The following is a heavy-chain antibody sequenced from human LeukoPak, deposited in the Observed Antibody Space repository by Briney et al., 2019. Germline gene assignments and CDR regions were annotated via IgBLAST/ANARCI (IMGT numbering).Heavy chain of an antibody. V-gene: IGHV4-30-2*01. CDR3: ARRKAADYRDAFDV. CDR2: IYYSGST. Sequence: SQTLSLTCSVSGYSISSSGGSYWTWIRRPPGKGLEWIGYIYYSGSTYYSSSLKSRVTISMDRSKNQFSLILNSVTAADTAVYYCARRKAADYRDAFDVWGLGTVVTVSS. D-gene: IGHD6-13*01. CDR1: GYSISSSGGSY. J-gene: IGHJ3*01.